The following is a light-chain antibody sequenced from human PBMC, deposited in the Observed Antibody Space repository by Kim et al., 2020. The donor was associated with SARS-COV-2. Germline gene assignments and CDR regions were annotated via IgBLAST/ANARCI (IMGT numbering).Light chain of an antibody. V-gene: IGLV4-69*01. J-gene: IGLJ3*02. CDR2: VNSDGSH. CDR1: SGHSSYA. CDR3: QTWNTSIRV. Sequence: QLVLTQSPSASASLGASVKLTCTLSSGHSSYAIAWHQQQPEKGTRYLMKVNSDGSHGKGDGIPDRFSGSSSGAERYLTITSLQSEDEADYYCQTWNTSIRVFGGGTKLTVL.